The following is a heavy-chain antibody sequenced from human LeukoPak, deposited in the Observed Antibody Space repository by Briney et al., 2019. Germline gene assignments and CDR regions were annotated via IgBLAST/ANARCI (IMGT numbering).Heavy chain of an antibody. CDR1: GYTFTGYY. Sequence: ASVKVSCKASGYTFTGYYMHWVRQAPGQGLEWMGWINPNSGGTNYAQKFQGRVTMTRDTSISTAYMELSRLRSDDTAVYYCARGYSSGWYLGGHFDYWGQGTLVAVSS. CDR2: INPNSGGT. D-gene: IGHD6-19*01. V-gene: IGHV1-2*02. J-gene: IGHJ4*02. CDR3: ARGYSSGWYLGGHFDY.